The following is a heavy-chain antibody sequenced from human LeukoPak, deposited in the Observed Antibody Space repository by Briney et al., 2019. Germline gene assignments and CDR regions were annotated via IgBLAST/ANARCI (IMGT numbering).Heavy chain of an antibody. CDR2: IYYSGIT. CDR3: ARVRRSLNWFDS. Sequence: SETLSHTCAVSGDSISTTNYYWGWIRQPPGKGLEWIGIIYYSGITHYNPSLKSRVTILVDTSKNQFSLKLSSVTDADTAVYYCARVRRSLNWFDSWGQGTLVTVSS. CDR1: GDSISTTNYY. J-gene: IGHJ5*01. V-gene: IGHV4-39*01. D-gene: IGHD3-3*01.